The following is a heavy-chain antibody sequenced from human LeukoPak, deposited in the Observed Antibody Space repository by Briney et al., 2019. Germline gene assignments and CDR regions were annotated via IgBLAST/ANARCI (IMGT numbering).Heavy chain of an antibody. D-gene: IGHD6-13*01. Sequence: PSQTLSLTCANPGDSVSSNSAAWNWIRQSPPRGLEWLGRTYYRSKWYNDYAVSVKSRITINPDTSKNQFSLQLNSVTPEDTAVYYCARSPIAAAFDYWGQGTLVTVSS. V-gene: IGHV6-1*01. CDR2: TYYRSKWYN. CDR3: ARSPIAAAFDY. CDR1: GDSVSSNSAA. J-gene: IGHJ4*02.